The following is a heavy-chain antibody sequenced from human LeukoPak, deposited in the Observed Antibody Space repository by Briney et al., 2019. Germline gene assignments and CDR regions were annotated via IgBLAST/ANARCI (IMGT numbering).Heavy chain of an antibody. CDR2: MSNSGST. CDR3: ARGIAAAGLDY. CDR1: GASISSYY. V-gene: IGHV4-59*12. J-gene: IGHJ4*02. D-gene: IGHD6-13*01. Sequence: PSETLSLTCTVSGASISSYYWSWIRQPPGKGLEWIGYMSNSGSTNYNPSLKSRVTISVDTSKNRFSLKLSSVTAADTAVYYCARGIAAAGLDYWGQGTLVTVSS.